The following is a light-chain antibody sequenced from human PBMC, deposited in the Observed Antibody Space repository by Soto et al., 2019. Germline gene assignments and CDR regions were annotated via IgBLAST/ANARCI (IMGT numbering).Light chain of an antibody. J-gene: IGKJ1*01. V-gene: IGKV4-1*01. CDR1: QSVLYSSSDKNY. Sequence: DIVMTQSPDSLAVSLGERATIRCKSSQSVLYSSSDKNYLAWYQQKPGQPPKLLIYWASTRESGVPDRFSGSGSGTDFTLTISSLQAEDVAVYYCQQDYEIPRTFGQGTKVEIK. CDR3: QQDYEIPRT. CDR2: WAS.